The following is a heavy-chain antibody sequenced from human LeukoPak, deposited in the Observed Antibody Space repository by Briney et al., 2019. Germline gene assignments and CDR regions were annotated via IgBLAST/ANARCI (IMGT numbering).Heavy chain of an antibody. J-gene: IGHJ4*02. CDR1: GFTFDNYA. Sequence: GGSLRLSCAASGFTFDNYAMHWVRQAPGKGLEWVSSISWNSGNIVYADSVKGRFTISRDNAKNSLYLQMNSLRTEDTALYYCSKEPRGSSWPYYFDYWGQGTLVTVSS. D-gene: IGHD6-13*01. CDR2: ISWNSGNI. CDR3: SKEPRGSSWPYYFDY. V-gene: IGHV3-9*01.